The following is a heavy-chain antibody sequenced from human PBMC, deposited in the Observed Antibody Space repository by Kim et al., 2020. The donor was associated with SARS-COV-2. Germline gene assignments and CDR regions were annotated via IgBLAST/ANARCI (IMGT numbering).Heavy chain of an antibody. J-gene: IGHJ6*02. Sequence: ASVKVSCKVSGYTLTELSMHWVRQAPGKGLEWMGGFDPEDGETIYAQKFQGRVTMTEDTSTDTAYMELSSLRSEDTAVYYCATTPGRGLLAGRYYYYGMDVWGQGTTVTVSS. CDR3: ATTPGRGLLAGRYYYYGMDV. V-gene: IGHV1-24*01. D-gene: IGHD3-10*01. CDR1: GYTLTELS. CDR2: FDPEDGET.